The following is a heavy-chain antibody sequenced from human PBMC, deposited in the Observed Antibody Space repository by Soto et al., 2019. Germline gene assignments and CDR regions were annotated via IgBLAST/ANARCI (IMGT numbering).Heavy chain of an antibody. CDR3: ARGGVEDGYNPFDY. Sequence: SETLSLTCTVSGGSISSSSYYWGWIRQPPGKGLEWIGSIYYSGSTYYNPSLKNRVTISVDTSKNQFSLKLSSVTAADTAVYYCARGGVEDGYNPFDYWGQGTLVTVSS. J-gene: IGHJ4*02. V-gene: IGHV4-39*01. D-gene: IGHD5-12*01. CDR1: GGSISSSSYY. CDR2: IYYSGST.